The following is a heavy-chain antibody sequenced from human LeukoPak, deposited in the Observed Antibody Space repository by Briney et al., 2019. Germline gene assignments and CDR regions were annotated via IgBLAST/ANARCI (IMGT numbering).Heavy chain of an antibody. V-gene: IGHV4-31*03. CDR3: ARVGLLWFGDREGYFDY. D-gene: IGHD3-10*01. J-gene: IGHJ4*02. CDR1: GGSISSGGYY. Sequence: SETLSLTCTVSGGSISSGGYYWSWVRQHPGKGLEWIGYIYYSGSTYYNPSLKSRVTISVDTSKNQFSLKLSSVTAAGTAVYYCARVGLLWFGDREGYFDYWGQGTLVTVSS. CDR2: IYYSGST.